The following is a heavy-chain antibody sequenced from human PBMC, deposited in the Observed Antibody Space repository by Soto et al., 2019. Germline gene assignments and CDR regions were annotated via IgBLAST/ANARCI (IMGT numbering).Heavy chain of an antibody. CDR1: GGTFSSYA. Sequence: QVQLVQSGAEVKKPGSSVKVSCKASGGTFSSYAISWVRQAPGQGLEWMGGIIPIFGTANYAQKFQGRVTITADESTSTAYTELSSLRSEDTAVYYCARTYCGGDCYYFDYWGQGTLVTVSS. J-gene: IGHJ4*02. CDR2: IIPIFGTA. CDR3: ARTYCGGDCYYFDY. V-gene: IGHV1-69*01. D-gene: IGHD2-21*02.